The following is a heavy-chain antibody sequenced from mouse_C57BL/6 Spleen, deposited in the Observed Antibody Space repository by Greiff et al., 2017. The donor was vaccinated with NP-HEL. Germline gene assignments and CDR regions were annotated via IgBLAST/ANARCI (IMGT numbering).Heavy chain of an antibody. CDR2: INPNNGGT. D-gene: IGHD2-2*01. CDR3: ARLRGYDDWYFDV. Sequence: VQLQQSGPELVKPGASVKISCKASGYTFTDYYMNWVKQSHGKSLEWIGDINPNNGGTSYNQKFKGKATLTVDKSSSTAYMELRSLTSEDSAVYYCARLRGYDDWYFDVWGTGTTVTVSS. J-gene: IGHJ1*03. V-gene: IGHV1-26*01. CDR1: GYTFTDYY.